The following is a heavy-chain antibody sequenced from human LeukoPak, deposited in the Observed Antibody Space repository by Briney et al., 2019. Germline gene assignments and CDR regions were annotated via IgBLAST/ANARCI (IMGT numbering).Heavy chain of an antibody. Sequence: PSETLSLTCAVSGGSINTSHWWAWARQSPGKGLEWIGEIYHSGSINHNPSLKSRLTISVDRSKNQFSLKLDSVTAADTAVYFCARDERLQRGFDSWGQGTLVTVSS. J-gene: IGHJ4*02. CDR1: GGSINTSHW. CDR3: ARDERLQRGFDS. D-gene: IGHD6-25*01. V-gene: IGHV4-4*02. CDR2: IYHSGSI.